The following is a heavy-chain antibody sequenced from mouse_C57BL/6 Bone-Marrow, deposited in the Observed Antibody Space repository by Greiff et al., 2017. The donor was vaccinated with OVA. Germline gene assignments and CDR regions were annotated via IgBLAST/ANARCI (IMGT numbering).Heavy chain of an antibody. Sequence: VQLKESGPGLVAPSQSLSITCTVSGFSLTSYAISWVRQPPGTGLEWLGVIWTGGGTNYNSALKSRLSISKDNSKSQVFLKMNSLQTDDTARYYCARKSAYYYYGSSYVGYFDVWGTGTTVTVSS. D-gene: IGHD1-1*01. J-gene: IGHJ1*03. CDR2: IWTGGGT. V-gene: IGHV2-9-1*01. CDR3: ARKSAYYYYGSSYVGYFDV. CDR1: GFSLTSYA.